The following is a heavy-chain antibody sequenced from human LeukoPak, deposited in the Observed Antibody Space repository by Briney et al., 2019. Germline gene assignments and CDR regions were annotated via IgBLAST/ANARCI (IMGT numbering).Heavy chain of an antibody. CDR2: IIPIFGTA. CDR1: GYTLTELS. V-gene: IGHV1-69*05. Sequence: GASVKVSCKVSGYTLTELSMHWVRQAPGKGLEWMGRIIPIFGTANYAQKFQGRVTITTDESTSTAYMELSSLRSEDTAVYYCARESSGRLDPWGQGTLVTVSS. D-gene: IGHD3-10*01. J-gene: IGHJ5*02. CDR3: ARESSGRLDP.